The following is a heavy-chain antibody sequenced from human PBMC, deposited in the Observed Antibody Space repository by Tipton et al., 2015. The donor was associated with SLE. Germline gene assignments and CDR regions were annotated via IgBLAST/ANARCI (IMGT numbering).Heavy chain of an antibody. D-gene: IGHD3-3*01. CDR3: ARGILEPFDY. CDR2: INHSGHT. J-gene: IGHJ4*02. V-gene: IGHV4-34*01. CDR1: GGSFSDYY. Sequence: TLSLTCAVYGGSFSDYYWSWIRQPPGKGLEWIGEINHSGHTNYNPYLKSRVTISVDTSKNQFSLKLSSVTAADTAVYYCARGILEPFDYWGQGTLVTVSS.